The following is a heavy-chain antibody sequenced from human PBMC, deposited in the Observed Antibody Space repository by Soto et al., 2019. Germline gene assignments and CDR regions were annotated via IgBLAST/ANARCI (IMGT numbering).Heavy chain of an antibody. CDR2: IIPMFDTL. J-gene: IGHJ4*02. D-gene: IGHD3-16*02. Sequence: QVQLVQSETEVKKPGSAVKVSCKASGGTFNTYALNWVRQAPGQGLEWMGGIIPMFDTLRYAQKFQGRVTITVDESTTTAYMELSSLRSDDTAVYYCTRSIGSGGVIGGFDYGGQGTLVTVSS. V-gene: IGHV1-69*01. CDR1: GGTFNTYA. CDR3: TRSIGSGGVIGGFDY.